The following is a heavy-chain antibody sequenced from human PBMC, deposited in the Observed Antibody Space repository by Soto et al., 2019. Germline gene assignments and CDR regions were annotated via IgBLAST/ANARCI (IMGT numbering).Heavy chain of an antibody. V-gene: IGHV1-2*04. J-gene: IGHJ4*02. Sequence: ASVKVSCKAAGYTFTGYYMHWVRQAPGQGLEWMGWINPNSGGTNYAQKFQGWVTMTRDTSISTAYMELSRLRSDDTAVYYCSRAYSSGWYDYWCQGTLVTVSS. CDR3: SRAYSSGWYDY. CDR1: GYTFTGYY. CDR2: INPNSGGT. D-gene: IGHD6-19*01.